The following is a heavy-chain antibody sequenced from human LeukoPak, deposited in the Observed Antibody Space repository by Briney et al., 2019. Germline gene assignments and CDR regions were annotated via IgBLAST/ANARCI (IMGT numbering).Heavy chain of an antibody. J-gene: IGHJ4*02. CDR2: IYYSGST. D-gene: IGHD3-16*02. CDR3: ARGSYDYVWGSYRPTPGFDY. Sequence: SETLSLTCTVSGGSISSSSYYWGWIRQPPGKGLEWIGSIYYSGSTYYNPSLKSRVTISVDTSKNQFSLKLSSVTAADTAVYYCARGSYDYVWGSYRPTPGFDYWGQGTLVTVSS. V-gene: IGHV4-39*07. CDR1: GGSISSSSYY.